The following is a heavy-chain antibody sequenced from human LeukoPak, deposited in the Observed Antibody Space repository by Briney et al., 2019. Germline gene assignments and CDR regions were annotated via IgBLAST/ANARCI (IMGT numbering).Heavy chain of an antibody. Sequence: SETLSLTCGVSGGSISSTNWWSWVRQPPGQGLEWIGEISLTGETNYNPSLNGRVTISVDTSKNQFSLKLSSVTAADTAVYYCARYSKRWYVAFDIWGQGTMVTVSS. V-gene: IGHV4-4*02. CDR3: ARYSKRWYVAFDI. CDR1: GGSISSTNW. CDR2: ISLTGET. J-gene: IGHJ3*02. D-gene: IGHD4-23*01.